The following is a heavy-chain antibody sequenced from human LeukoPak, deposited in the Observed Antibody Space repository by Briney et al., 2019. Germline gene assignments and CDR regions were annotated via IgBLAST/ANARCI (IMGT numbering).Heavy chain of an antibody. J-gene: IGHJ4*02. Sequence: PSETLSLTCAVSGDSISSSNWWTWVRQSPGKGLEWIGEIYHSGTTNYNPSLKSRVTISVDKSKIQFSLKLSSVTAADTAVYFCAREGGGFDYWGQGTLVTVSS. CDR3: AREGGGFDY. D-gene: IGHD3-16*01. CDR1: GDSISSSNW. V-gene: IGHV4-4*02. CDR2: IYHSGTT.